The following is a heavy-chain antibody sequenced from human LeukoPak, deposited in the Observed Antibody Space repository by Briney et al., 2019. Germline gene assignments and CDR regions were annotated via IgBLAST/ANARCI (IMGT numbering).Heavy chain of an antibody. CDR3: ARGEDVVVPAAMPLDY. CDR1: GYTFTSYA. J-gene: IGHJ4*02. D-gene: IGHD2-2*01. Sequence: ASVKVSCKASGYTFTSYAMHWVRQAPGQRLEWVGWINAGNGNTKYSQKFQGRVTITRDTSASTAYMELSSLRSEDTAVYYCARGEDVVVPAAMPLDYWGQGTLVTVSS. CDR2: INAGNGNT. V-gene: IGHV1-3*01.